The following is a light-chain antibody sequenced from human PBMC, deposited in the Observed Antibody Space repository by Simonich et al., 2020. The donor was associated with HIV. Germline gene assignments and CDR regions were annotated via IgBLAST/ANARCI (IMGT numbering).Light chain of an antibody. CDR1: SSNIGAGYD. CDR3: QSYDSSLSGSKV. V-gene: IGLV1-40*01. J-gene: IGLJ2*01. Sequence: QSVLTQPPSVSGAPGQRVTISCTGSSSNIGAGYDVPWYQQLPGPAPKLLIYGNSNRPSGFPDRFSGSKSGTSASLAITGLQAEDEADYYCQSYDSSLSGSKVFGGGTKLTVL. CDR2: GNS.